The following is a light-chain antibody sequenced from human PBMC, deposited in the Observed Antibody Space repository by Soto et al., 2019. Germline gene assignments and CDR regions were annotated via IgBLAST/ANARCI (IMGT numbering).Light chain of an antibody. CDR3: QQYGRSPLT. J-gene: IGKJ4*01. CDR1: QSVTSTY. CDR2: GAS. V-gene: IGKV3-20*01. Sequence: EIVLTQSPGTLPLSPGEGATLSCRASQSVTSTYLAWYQQKPGQAPRLLIYGASSRAPGIPDRFSGGGSGTDFTLTISSLEPEDFAVYYCQQYGRSPLTFGGGTKVEIK.